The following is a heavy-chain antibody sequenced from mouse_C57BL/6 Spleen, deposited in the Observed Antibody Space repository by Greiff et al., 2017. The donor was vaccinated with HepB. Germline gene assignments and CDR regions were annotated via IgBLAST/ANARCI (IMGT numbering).Heavy chain of an antibody. Sequence: VKLKQSGAELVRPGASVTLSCKASGYTFTDYEMHWVKQTPVHGLEWIGAIDPETGGTAYNQKFKGKAILTADKSSSTAYMELRSLTSEDSAVYYCTRRAPLGVGYYFDYWGQGTTLTVSS. CDR1: GYTFTDYE. CDR2: IDPETGGT. J-gene: IGHJ2*01. D-gene: IGHD3-3*01. V-gene: IGHV1-15*01. CDR3: TRRAPLGVGYYFDY.